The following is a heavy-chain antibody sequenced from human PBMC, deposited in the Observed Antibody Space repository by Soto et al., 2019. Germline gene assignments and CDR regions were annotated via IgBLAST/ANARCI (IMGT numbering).Heavy chain of an antibody. CDR1: GYTLTELS. D-gene: IGHD3-22*01. CDR3: ATVSNYYDSSGYLYYFDY. J-gene: IGHJ4*02. V-gene: IGHV1-24*01. Sequence: ASVKVSCKVSGYTLTELSMHWVRQAPGKGLEWMGGSDPEDGETIYAQKFQGRVTMTEDTSTDTAYMELSSLRSEDTAVYYCATVSNYYDSSGYLYYFDYWGQGTLVTVSS. CDR2: SDPEDGET.